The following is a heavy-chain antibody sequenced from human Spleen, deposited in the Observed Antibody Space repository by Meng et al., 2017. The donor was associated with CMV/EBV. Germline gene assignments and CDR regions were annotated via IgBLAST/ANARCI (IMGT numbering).Heavy chain of an antibody. CDR3: AKGIGSSYYISLDN. Sequence: GESLKISCAASGFTVSGNYMTWVRQAPGKGLEWVSIIYSGGGTYYADSVKGRFTISRDNAKNSLYLQMNSLRAEDTALYYCAKGIGSSYYISLDNWGQGTLVTVSS. CDR1: GFTVSGNY. D-gene: IGHD2-15*01. CDR2: IYSGGGT. V-gene: IGHV3-53*05. J-gene: IGHJ4*02.